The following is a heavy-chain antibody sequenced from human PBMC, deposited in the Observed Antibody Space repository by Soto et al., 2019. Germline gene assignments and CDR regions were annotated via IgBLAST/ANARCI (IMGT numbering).Heavy chain of an antibody. D-gene: IGHD4-17*01. Sequence: QITLKESGPTLVKPTQTLTLTCTASGLSFGTSGVGVGWIRQPPGKALEWLALIYWNDDQRYSPSLKSSLTITKDTSKNQVVLTITNVDRLDTATYYCASMTTVATAAFDIWGQGIMVTVPS. V-gene: IGHV2-5*01. CDR1: GLSFGTSGVG. CDR2: IYWNDDQ. CDR3: ASMTTVATAAFDI. J-gene: IGHJ3*02.